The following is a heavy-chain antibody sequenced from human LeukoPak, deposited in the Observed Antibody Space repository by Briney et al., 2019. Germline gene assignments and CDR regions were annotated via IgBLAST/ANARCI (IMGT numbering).Heavy chain of an antibody. V-gene: IGHV3-7*01. D-gene: IGHD3-22*01. CDR2: IKQDGSEK. CDR3: ARTEYYYDSSGYKVDAFDI. J-gene: IGHJ3*02. Sequence: GGSLRLSCAASGFTFSSYWMSWVRQAPGKGLEWVANIKQDGSEKYYVDSVKGRFTISRDNAKNSLYLQMNSLRAEDTAVYYCARTEYYYDSSGYKVDAFDIWGQGTMVTVSS. CDR1: GFTFSSYW.